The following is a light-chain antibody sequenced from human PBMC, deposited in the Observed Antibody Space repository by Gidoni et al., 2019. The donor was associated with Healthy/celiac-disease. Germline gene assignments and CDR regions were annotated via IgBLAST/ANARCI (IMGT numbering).Light chain of an antibody. CDR2: GAS. CDR3: HQYRNWPSLT. J-gene: IGKJ4*01. CDR1: QAINSN. Sequence: EVVMTQSPAIVSVSPGDTATLSCRASQAINSNLAWYQQRPGQAPRPLIYGASTRATGIPARFSGSGSGTEFTLTISSLQFEDFAVYYCHQYRNWPSLTFXGXTKVDIK. V-gene: IGKV3-15*01.